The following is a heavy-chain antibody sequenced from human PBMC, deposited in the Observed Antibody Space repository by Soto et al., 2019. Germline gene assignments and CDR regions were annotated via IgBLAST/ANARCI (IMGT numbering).Heavy chain of an antibody. CDR1: GGTFGSYA. Sequence: GASVKVSCKASGGTFGSYAINWVRQAPGQGLEWMGGIIPIFGTATYAQRFQGRVTITADESTSTVSMEMSSLRSDDTAVYYCATSAGYASAYYGWGQGTLVTVSS. J-gene: IGHJ4*02. D-gene: IGHD3-9*01. CDR3: ATSAGYASAYYG. V-gene: IGHV1-69*13. CDR2: IIPIFGTA.